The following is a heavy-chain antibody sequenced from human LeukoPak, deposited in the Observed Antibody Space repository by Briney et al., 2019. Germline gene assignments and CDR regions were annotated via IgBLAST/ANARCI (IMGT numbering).Heavy chain of an antibody. D-gene: IGHD3-10*01. CDR3: AFSGSGSYYSEMLYYYYYMDV. V-gene: IGHV4-61*01. CDR1: GGSISSGSYY. J-gene: IGHJ6*03. CDR2: IYYSGNT. Sequence: SETLSLTCTVSGGSISSGSYYWSWIRQPPGKGLEWIGYIYYSGNTKYNPSLKSRVTISVDTSKNQISLKLNSVTAADTAVYARAFSGSGSYYSEMLYYYYYMDVWGKGTTVTISS.